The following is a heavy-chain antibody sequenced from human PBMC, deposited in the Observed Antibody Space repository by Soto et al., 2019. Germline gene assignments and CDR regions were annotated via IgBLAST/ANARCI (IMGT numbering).Heavy chain of an antibody. CDR3: AKDFMDTADYGMDV. J-gene: IGHJ6*02. CDR1: GFTFDDYA. Sequence: GGSLRLSCAASGFTFDDYAMHWVRQAPGKGLEWVSGISWNSGSIGYEDSVKGRFTISRDNAKNSLYLQMNSLRAEDTALYYCAKDFMDTADYGMDVWGQGXTVTVSS. D-gene: IGHD5-18*01. CDR2: ISWNSGSI. V-gene: IGHV3-9*01.